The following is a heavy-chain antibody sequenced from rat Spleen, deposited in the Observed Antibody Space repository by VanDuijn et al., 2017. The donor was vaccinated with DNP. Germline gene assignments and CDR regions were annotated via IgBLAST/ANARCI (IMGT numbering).Heavy chain of an antibody. D-gene: IGHD1-2*01. CDR3: ARHYTY. CDR2: IQSGGNT. V-gene: IGHV2-19*01. J-gene: IGHJ2*01. CDR1: GFSLTDSG. Sequence: QVQLKESGPGLVQPSQTLSLTCTVSGFSLTDSGVNWVRQPPGKGLEWMGRIQSGGNTDYNSALKSRLSISRDTSKSQVFLKMNSVQTEDTAIYFCARHYTYWGQGVMVTVSS.